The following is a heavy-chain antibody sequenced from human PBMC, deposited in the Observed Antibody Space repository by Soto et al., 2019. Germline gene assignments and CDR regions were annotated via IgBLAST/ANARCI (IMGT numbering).Heavy chain of an antibody. Sequence: GGSLGLCCAASIVSVCTAAVVLVRQASGRGLRWIGRIRSKTNNGATIYSASVKGRCIISRDDSINTAYMEMTSLKYDCSSVYYCTTLNSIGSEYWSEGSLVTVSS. CDR3: TTLNSIGSEY. J-gene: IGHJ4*02. D-gene: IGHD6-19*01. CDR2: IRSKTNNGAT. CDR1: IVSVCTAA. V-gene: IGHV3-73*01.